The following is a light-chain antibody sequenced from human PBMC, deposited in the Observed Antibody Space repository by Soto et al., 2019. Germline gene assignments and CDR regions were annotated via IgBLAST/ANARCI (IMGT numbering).Light chain of an antibody. J-gene: IGLJ2*01. Sequence: QSALTQPPSVSAAPGQKVTISCSGSSSNIGNNYVSWYQQLPGTAPKLLIYDNNKRPSGIPDRFSGSKSGTSATLGITGLQTGDEADYYCGTWDSSLSAVVFGRGTKLTVL. CDR1: SSNIGNNY. CDR3: GTWDSSLSAVV. CDR2: DNN. V-gene: IGLV1-51*01.